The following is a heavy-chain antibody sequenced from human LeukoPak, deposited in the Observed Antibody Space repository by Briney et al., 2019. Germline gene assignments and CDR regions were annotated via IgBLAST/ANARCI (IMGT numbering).Heavy chain of an antibody. CDR1: GFTVSRNY. V-gene: IGHV3-66*01. CDR2: IYSGGNT. J-gene: IGHJ5*02. D-gene: IGHD3-10*01. Sequence: GGSLRLSCAASGFTVSRNYMSWVRQAPGKGLECVSVIYSGGNTYYTDSVKGRFTISRDNSKNTLYLQMNSLRVEDTAVYYCARLVRGFTSLPWGQGTLVTVSS. CDR3: ARLVRGFTSLP.